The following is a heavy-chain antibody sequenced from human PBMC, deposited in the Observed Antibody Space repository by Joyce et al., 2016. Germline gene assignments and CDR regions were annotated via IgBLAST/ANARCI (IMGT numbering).Heavy chain of an antibody. Sequence: EMQLLQSGGYLAQPGGSLRLSCVATGFTFSRYAMRCVRKAPGKCLQWVAGIRSDGRTPSYADSVRGRFTISKYNSKNTLYLQLNRLTVDDTAVYYCAKAGNGWYEFDFWGHGDLLTVSS. D-gene: IGHD6-19*01. J-gene: IGHJ4*01. CDR3: AKAGNGWYEFDF. CDR1: GFTFSRYA. V-gene: IGHV3-23*03. CDR2: IRSDGRTP.